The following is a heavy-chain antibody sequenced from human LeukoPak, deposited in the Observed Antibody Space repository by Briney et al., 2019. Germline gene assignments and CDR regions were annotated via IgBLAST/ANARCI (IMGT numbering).Heavy chain of an antibody. J-gene: IGHJ4*02. V-gene: IGHV4-59*01. CDR3: ARGDGYGHDY. CDR2: IYYSGST. Sequence: PSETLSLTCTVSGGSISSYYWSWIRQPPGKGLEWIGYIYYSGSTNYNPSLESRVTISVDTSKNQFSLRLSSVTAADTAVYYCARGDGYGHDYWGQGTLVTVSS. D-gene: IGHD5-24*01. CDR1: GGSISSYY.